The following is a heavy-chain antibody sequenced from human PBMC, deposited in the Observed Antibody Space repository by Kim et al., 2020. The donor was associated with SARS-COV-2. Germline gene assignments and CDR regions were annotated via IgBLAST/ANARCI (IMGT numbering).Heavy chain of an antibody. CDR2: INHSGST. CDR3: ARGGRGVVVPAAMRNWFDP. D-gene: IGHD2-2*01. J-gene: IGHJ5*02. Sequence: SETLSLTCAVYGGSFSGYYWSWIRQPPGKGLEWIGEINHSGSTNYNPSLKSRVTISVDTSKNQFSLKLSSVTAADTAVYYCARGGRGVVVPAAMRNWFDPWGQGTLVTVSS. V-gene: IGHV4-34*01. CDR1: GGSFSGYY.